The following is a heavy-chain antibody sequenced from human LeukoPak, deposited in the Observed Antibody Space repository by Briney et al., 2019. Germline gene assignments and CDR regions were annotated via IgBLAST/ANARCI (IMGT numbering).Heavy chain of an antibody. D-gene: IGHD3-3*01. J-gene: IGHJ6*03. V-gene: IGHV7-4-1*02. CDR1: GYTFTRYA. CDR3: ARVESHGSLGV. Sequence: ASVKVSCKASGYTFTRYALNWVRQAPGQGLEWMGWINSNTGNAKYAQGFTGRFIFSLDTSVSTAYLQISSLKAEDTAVYYCARVESHGSLGVWGNGTTVTV. CDR2: INSNTGNA.